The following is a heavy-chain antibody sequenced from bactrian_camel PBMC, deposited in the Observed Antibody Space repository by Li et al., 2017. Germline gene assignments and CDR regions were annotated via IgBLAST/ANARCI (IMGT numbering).Heavy chain of an antibody. V-gene: IGHV3S1*01. Sequence: VQLVESGGGLVQPGGSLTLSCAASGFTFSSYWMYWVRQAPGKGLEWVSSINSGDDATLYAGSVTGRFTISRDNAKTTAYLQMTRLKAEDTAMYYCAAGPDVGREKHLTADQVLSIRRNNSWGQGTQVTVS. D-gene: IGHD3*01. CDR3: AAGPDVGREKHLTADQVLSIRRNNS. CDR2: INSGDDAT. CDR1: GFTFSSYW. J-gene: IGHJ6*01.